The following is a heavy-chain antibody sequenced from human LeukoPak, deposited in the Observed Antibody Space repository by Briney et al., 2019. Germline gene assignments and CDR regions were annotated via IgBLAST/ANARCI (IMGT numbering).Heavy chain of an antibody. V-gene: IGHV3-21*01. CDR1: GFTFSSYS. CDR3: ARALSGKLWPFDLYYYYGMDV. J-gene: IGHJ6*02. D-gene: IGHD5-18*01. CDR2: ISSSSSYI. Sequence: GGSLRLSCAASGFTFSSYSMNWVRQAPGKGLEWVSSISSSSSYIYYADSVKGRFTISRDNAKNSLYLQMNSLRAEDTAVYYCARALSGKLWPFDLYYYYGMDVWGQGTTVTVSS.